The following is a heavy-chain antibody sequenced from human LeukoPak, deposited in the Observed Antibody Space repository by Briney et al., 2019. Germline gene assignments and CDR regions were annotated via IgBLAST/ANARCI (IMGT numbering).Heavy chain of an antibody. CDR1: GYTFTGYY. D-gene: IGHD3-22*01. J-gene: IGHJ1*01. CDR3: ARDRDDSSGYLYFQH. V-gene: IGHV1-2*02. Sequence: ASVKVSCKASGYTFTGYYMHWVRQAPGQGLEWMGWINPNSGGTNYAQKFQGGVTMTRDTSISTAYMELSRLRSDDTAVYYCARDRDDSSGYLYFQHWGQGTLVTVSS. CDR2: INPNSGGT.